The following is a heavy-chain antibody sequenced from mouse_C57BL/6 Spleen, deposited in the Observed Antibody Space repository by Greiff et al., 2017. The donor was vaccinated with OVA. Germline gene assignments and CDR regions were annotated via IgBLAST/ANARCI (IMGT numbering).Heavy chain of an antibody. Sequence: VQLQQSGAELVKPGASVKLSCTASGFNIKDYYMHWVKQRTEQGLEWIGRIDPEDGKTKYAPKFQGKATITADTSSTTAYLQLRSLTSEDTAVYYCADSPYYSNYYAMDYWGQGTSVTVSS. CDR2: IDPEDGKT. CDR3: ADSPYYSNYYAMDY. CDR1: GFNIKDYY. J-gene: IGHJ4*01. D-gene: IGHD2-5*01. V-gene: IGHV14-2*01.